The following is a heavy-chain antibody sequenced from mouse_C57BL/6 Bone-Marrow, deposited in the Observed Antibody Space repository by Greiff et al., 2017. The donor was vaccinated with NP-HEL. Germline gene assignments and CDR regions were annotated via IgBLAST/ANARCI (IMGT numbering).Heavy chain of an antibody. D-gene: IGHD2-3*01. CDR2: IYPRSGNT. CDR1: GYTFTSYG. CDR3: ARWDGYYGWFAY. J-gene: IGHJ3*01. V-gene: IGHV1-81*01. Sequence: VQVVESGAELARPGASVKLSCKASGYTFTSYGISWVKQRTGQGLEWIGEIYPRSGNTYYNEKFKGKATLTADKSSSTAYMELRSLTSEDSAVYFCARWDGYYGWFAYWGQGTLVTVSA.